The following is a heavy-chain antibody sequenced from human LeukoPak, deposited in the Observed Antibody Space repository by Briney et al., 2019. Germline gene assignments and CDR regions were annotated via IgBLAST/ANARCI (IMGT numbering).Heavy chain of an antibody. V-gene: IGHV3-73*01. Sequence: GGSLQLFCAASGFTFSGSAMHWVRQASGKGLEWVGRIRSKANRYATSYAASVKGKFTISRDDSKNTAYLQMNSLKIEDTAVYYCTSLDYTDRVFGSGAQGTLVTVSS. CDR1: GFTFSGSA. D-gene: IGHD4-11*01. CDR3: TSLDYTDRVFGS. J-gene: IGHJ4*02. CDR2: IRSKANRYAT.